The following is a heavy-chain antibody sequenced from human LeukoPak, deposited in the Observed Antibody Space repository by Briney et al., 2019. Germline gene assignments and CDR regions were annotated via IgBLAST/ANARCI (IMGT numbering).Heavy chain of an antibody. CDR3: ARHAGSGSGYYTPIDY. Sequence: SETLSLTCTVSGDSLSGSSYFWGWIRQTPGKGLEWIGNIYYSGITKYSPSLQSRVTVSVDTSKNQFSLKLSSVTAADTAVYYCARHAGSGSGYYTPIDYWGQGTLVTVSS. CDR2: IYYSGIT. J-gene: IGHJ4*02. D-gene: IGHD3-22*01. V-gene: IGHV4-39*01. CDR1: GDSLSGSSYF.